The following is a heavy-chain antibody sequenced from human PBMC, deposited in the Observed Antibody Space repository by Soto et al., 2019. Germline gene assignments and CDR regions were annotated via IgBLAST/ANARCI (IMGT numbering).Heavy chain of an antibody. CDR3: ARDTYSGYDSTAPTDDY. Sequence: QVQLVESGGGVVQPGRSLRLSCAASGFTFSSYGMHWVRQAPGKGLEWVAVIWYDGSNKYYADSVKGRFTISRDNSKNTLYLQMNSLRAEDTAVYYCARDTYSGYDSTAPTDDYWGQGTLVTVSS. CDR1: GFTFSSYG. J-gene: IGHJ4*02. D-gene: IGHD5-12*01. V-gene: IGHV3-33*01. CDR2: IWYDGSNK.